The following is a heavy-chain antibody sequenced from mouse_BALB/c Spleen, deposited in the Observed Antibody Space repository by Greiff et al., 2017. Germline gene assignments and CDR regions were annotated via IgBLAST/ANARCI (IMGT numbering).Heavy chain of an antibody. J-gene: IGHJ4*01. CDR1: GYSITSDYA. CDR3: ASEGMGYAMDY. CDR2: ISYSGST. D-gene: IGHD2-3*01. V-gene: IGHV3-2*02. Sequence: EVKLMESGPGLVKPSQSLSLTCTVTGYSITSDYAWNWIRQFPGNKLEWMGYISYSGSTSYNPSLKSRISITRDTSKNQFFLQLNSVTTEDTATYYCASEGMGYAMDYWGQGTSVTVSS.